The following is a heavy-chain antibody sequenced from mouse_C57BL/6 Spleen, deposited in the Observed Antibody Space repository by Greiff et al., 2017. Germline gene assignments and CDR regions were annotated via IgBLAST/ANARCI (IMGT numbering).Heavy chain of an antibody. CDR3: AGTYYGSRGAWFAY. CDR2: ISSGSSTI. Sequence: EVTLEESGGGLVKPGGSLKLSCAASGFTFSDYGMHWVRQAPEKGLEWVAYISSGSSTIYYADTVKGRFTISSDNAKNTLFLQMTSLRSEATAMYYCAGTYYGSRGAWFAYWGQGTLVTVSA. J-gene: IGHJ3*01. D-gene: IGHD1-1*01. CDR1: GFTFSDYG. V-gene: IGHV5-17*01.